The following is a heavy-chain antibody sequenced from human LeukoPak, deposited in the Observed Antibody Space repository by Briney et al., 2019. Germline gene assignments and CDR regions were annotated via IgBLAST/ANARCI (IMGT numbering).Heavy chain of an antibody. Sequence: SENLSLTCTVSGGSISSYYRSWIRQPPGTGLEWIGHIYYSGSTNYNPSLKSRVTISVDTSKHQFSLKLSSVTAADTAVYYCARDGYNSAFDIWGQGTMVTVSS. D-gene: IGHD5-24*01. CDR1: GGSISSYY. V-gene: IGHV4-59*01. CDR3: ARDGYNSAFDI. J-gene: IGHJ3*02. CDR2: IYYSGST.